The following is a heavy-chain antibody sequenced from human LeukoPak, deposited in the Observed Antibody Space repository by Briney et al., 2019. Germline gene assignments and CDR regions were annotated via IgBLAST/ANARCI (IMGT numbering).Heavy chain of an antibody. D-gene: IGHD5-12*01. Sequence: SETLSLTCTVSGDFITAYYWSWIRQPPGKGLEWIGYIYYSGSTNYNPSLKSRVTISVDTSKNQFSLKLSSVTAADTAVYYCARSGGYDTFDYWGQGTLVTVSS. CDR2: IYYSGST. CDR1: GDFITAYY. V-gene: IGHV4-59*01. J-gene: IGHJ4*02. CDR3: ARSGGYDTFDY.